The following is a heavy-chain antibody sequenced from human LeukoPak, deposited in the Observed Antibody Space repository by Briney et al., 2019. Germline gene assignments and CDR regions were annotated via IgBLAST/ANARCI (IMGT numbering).Heavy chain of an antibody. CDR3: ARRRRIVGATPGAFDI. D-gene: IGHD1-26*01. Sequence: SETLSLTCAVYGGSFSGYYWSWIRQPPGKGLEWIGETNHSGSTNYNPSLKSRVTISVDTSKNQFSLKLSSVTAADTAVYYCARRRRIVGATPGAFDIWGQGTMVTVSS. J-gene: IGHJ3*02. V-gene: IGHV4-34*01. CDR2: TNHSGST. CDR1: GGSFSGYY.